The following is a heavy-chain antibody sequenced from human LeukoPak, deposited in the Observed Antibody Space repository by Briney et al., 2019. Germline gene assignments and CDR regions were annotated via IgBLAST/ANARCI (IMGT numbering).Heavy chain of an antibody. J-gene: IGHJ4*02. Sequence: GGSRRLPCAASGFTFSSYAMGGVGQPPGRGLEWVSAISGSGGSTYYADSVKGRFTISRDNSKNTLYLQMNSLRAEDTAVYYCAKDGSVVVAATPDYWGQGTLVTVSS. CDR1: GFTFSSYA. CDR2: ISGSGGST. CDR3: AKDGSVVVAATPDY. D-gene: IGHD2-15*01. V-gene: IGHV3-23*01.